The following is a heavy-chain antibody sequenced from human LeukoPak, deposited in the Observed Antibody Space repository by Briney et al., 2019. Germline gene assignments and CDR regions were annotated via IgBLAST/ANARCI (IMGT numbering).Heavy chain of an antibody. J-gene: IGHJ4*02. CDR3: AREVKVGNTGYYFDY. D-gene: IGHD2/OR15-2a*01. CDR2: IYYSGST. V-gene: IGHV4-59*01. CDR1: GGSFSGYY. Sequence: PSETLSLTCAVYGGSFSGYYWSWIRQPPGKGLECLGYIYYSGSTNYNPSLKSRVTISVDTSKNQFSLKLNSVTAADTALYYCAREVKVGNTGYYFDYWGQGTLVTVSS.